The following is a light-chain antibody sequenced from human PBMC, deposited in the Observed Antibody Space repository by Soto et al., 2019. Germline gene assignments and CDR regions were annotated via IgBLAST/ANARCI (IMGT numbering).Light chain of an antibody. J-gene: IGLJ2*01. CDR1: SSDVGGYNY. Sequence: QSALTQPASVSGSPGQSITISCTGTSSDVGGYNYVSWYQQHPVKAPKLMIYDVSNRPSGVSNRFSGSKSGNTASLTISGLQAEDEADYYCSSYTSSSILVFGGGTKLTVL. CDR3: SSYTSSSILV. CDR2: DVS. V-gene: IGLV2-14*01.